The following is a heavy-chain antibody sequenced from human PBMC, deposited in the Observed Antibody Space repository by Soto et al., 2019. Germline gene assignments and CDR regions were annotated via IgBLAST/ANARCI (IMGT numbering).Heavy chain of an antibody. CDR3: ARLNCISTSCYEYSSSWYGAFDI. D-gene: IGHD2-2*01. CDR1: GGSISSGGYY. CDR2: IYYSGST. Sequence: PSETLSLTCTVSGGSISSGGYYWSWIRQHPGKGLEWIGYIYYSGSTYYNPSLKSRVTISVDTSKNQFSLKLSSVTAADTAVYYCARLNCISTSCYEYSSSWYGAFDIWGQGTMVTVSS. J-gene: IGHJ3*02. V-gene: IGHV4-31*03.